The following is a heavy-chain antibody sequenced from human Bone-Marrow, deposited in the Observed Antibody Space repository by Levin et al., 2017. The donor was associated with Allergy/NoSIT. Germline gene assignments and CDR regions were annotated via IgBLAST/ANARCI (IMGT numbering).Heavy chain of an antibody. CDR3: TTKIYRDYSDY. D-gene: IGHD4-17*01. CDR2: SDPGDGEI. CDR1: GYTLSELS. Sequence: AASVKVSCKVSGYTLSELSIHWVRQAPGKGLEGMGGSDPGDGEIVYAQKFQGRLTMTEDTSTDTAYMELSGLRSDDTAIYYCTTKIYRDYSDYWGQGALVTVSS. J-gene: IGHJ4*02. V-gene: IGHV1-24*01.